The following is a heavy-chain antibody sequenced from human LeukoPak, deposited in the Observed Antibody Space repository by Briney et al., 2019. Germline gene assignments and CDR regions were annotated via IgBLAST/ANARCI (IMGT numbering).Heavy chain of an antibody. V-gene: IGHV4-34*01. J-gene: IGHJ5*02. CDR1: GVSFSGYY. CDR2: INHSGST. Sequence: SETLSLTCAVYGVSFSGYYWSWIRQPPGKGLEWIGEINHSGSTNYNPSLKSRVTISVDTSKNQFSLKLSSVTAADTAVYYCARGSHANCSGGSCYSKIRNWFDPWGQGTLVTVSS. D-gene: IGHD2-15*01. CDR3: ARGSHANCSGGSCYSKIRNWFDP.